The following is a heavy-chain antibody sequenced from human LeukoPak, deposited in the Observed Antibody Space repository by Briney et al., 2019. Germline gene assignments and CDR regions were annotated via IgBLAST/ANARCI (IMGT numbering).Heavy chain of an antibody. D-gene: IGHD3-10*01. CDR1: GFSLSTTGVG. J-gene: IGHJ4*02. CDR3: ANRLDEGSGTYSYYFDY. Sequence: SGPTLVNPTETLTLTCTFSGFSLSTTGVGVGGIRQPPGKALEWVALIYWNDDKRYSPCLKRRVTITKDTSTHQVVLTMTNMDPADTATYYCANRLDEGSGTYSYYFDYWGQGTMVTVSS. CDR2: IYWNDDK. V-gene: IGHV2-5*01.